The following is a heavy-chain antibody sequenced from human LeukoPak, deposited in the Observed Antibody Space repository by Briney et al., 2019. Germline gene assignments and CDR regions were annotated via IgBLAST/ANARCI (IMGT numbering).Heavy chain of an antibody. Sequence: PSETLSLTCTVSGGSISSSSYYWGWIRQPPGKGLEWIGSIYYSGSTYYNPSLKSRVTISVDTSKNQFSLKLSSVTAADTAVYYCASSYYDYVWGSYRQYQCDYWGQGALVTVSS. CDR2: IYYSGST. CDR3: ASSYYDYVWGSYRQYQCDY. CDR1: GGSISSSSYY. V-gene: IGHV4-39*01. J-gene: IGHJ4*02. D-gene: IGHD3-16*02.